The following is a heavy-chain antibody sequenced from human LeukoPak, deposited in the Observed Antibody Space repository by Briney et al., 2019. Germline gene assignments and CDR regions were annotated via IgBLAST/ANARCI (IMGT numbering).Heavy chain of an antibody. J-gene: IGHJ4*02. D-gene: IGHD3-10*01. Sequence: SEGSLRLSCAASGFTFSSYSMNWVRQAPGKGLEWVSSISSSSSYIYYADSVKGRFTISRDNAKNSLYLQMNSLRTEDTAVYYCARDPTTYGSGSYYYYFDYWGQGTLVTVSS. CDR1: GFTFSSYS. CDR3: ARDPTTYGSGSYYYYFDY. V-gene: IGHV3-21*01. CDR2: ISSSSSYI.